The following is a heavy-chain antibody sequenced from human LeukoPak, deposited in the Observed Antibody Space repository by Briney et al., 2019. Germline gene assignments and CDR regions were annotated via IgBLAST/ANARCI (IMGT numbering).Heavy chain of an antibody. J-gene: IGHJ4*02. D-gene: IGHD3-9*01. CDR2: IRVSGSST. CDR3: ARARDFDWLLDY. V-gene: IGHV3-23*01. Sequence: PGGSLRLSCEASGFTFSSYSMTWVRQAPGKGLEWVSAIRVSGSSTYYADSVKGRFTISRDNSKNTLYLQMNSLRAEDTAVYYCARARDFDWLLDYWGQGTLVTVSS. CDR1: GFTFSSYS.